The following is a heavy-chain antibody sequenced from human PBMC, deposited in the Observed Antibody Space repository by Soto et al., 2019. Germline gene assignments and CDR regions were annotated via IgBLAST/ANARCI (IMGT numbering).Heavy chain of an antibody. J-gene: IGHJ4*02. CDR2: ISGSGGST. D-gene: IGHD5-12*01. V-gene: IGHV3-23*01. CDR3: AKREPIEMAKFY. Sequence: HPXGSLRLSCSASGFTFSSYAMSWVRQAPGKGLEWVSAISGSGGSTYYADSVKGRFTISRDNSKNTLYLQMNSLRAEDTAVYYCAKREPIEMAKFYRGQGTLVTVSS. CDR1: GFTFSSYA.